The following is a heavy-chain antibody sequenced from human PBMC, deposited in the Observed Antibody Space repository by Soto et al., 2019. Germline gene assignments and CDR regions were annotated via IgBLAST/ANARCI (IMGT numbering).Heavy chain of an antibody. V-gene: IGHV3-9*01. D-gene: IGHD3-3*01. J-gene: IGHJ4*02. CDR3: AKGGIPYYDFWSGYFPVVIDY. CDR1: GLTYDDYA. Sequence: GGSLRLSCAASGLTYDDYAMHWVRQAPGKGLECVSGIGWNSGSIGYADSVKGRFTISRDHAKNSLYVQLNSLGAEDTALYYLAKGGIPYYDFWSGYFPVVIDYWGQGTLVTVS. CDR2: IGWNSGSI.